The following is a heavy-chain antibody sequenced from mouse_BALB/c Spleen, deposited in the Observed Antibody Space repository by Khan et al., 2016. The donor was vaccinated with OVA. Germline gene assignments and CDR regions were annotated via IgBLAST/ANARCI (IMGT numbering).Heavy chain of an antibody. CDR2: IDPSDSET. J-gene: IGHJ4*01. V-gene: IGHV1-61*01. CDR1: AYIFTDYW. CDR3: ARCLMEAMDY. Sequence: VQLQQPGAELVRPGASVKLSCKASAYIFTDYWMNWVKQRPGQGLEWIGMIDPSDSETHYNQIFKDKATLTVDKSSSTAYMQLSSLTSEDSAVYYCARCLMEAMDYWGQGTAVTVSS.